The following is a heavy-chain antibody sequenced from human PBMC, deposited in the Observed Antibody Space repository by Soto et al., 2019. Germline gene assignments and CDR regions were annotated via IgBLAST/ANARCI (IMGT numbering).Heavy chain of an antibody. V-gene: IGHV4-34*02. D-gene: IGHD5-18*01. Sequence: QVQLQQWGAGLLKPSETLSLTCAVYGGSFTGYFWSWIRQSPGKGLEWIGEVNHRGETNYSPSLKSRLTISGDTSKNHISLKLNSVTAADTAVYYCARGKRMQLWLKSYFDTWGQGPPVTVSS. CDR2: VNHRGET. J-gene: IGHJ4*02. CDR3: ARGKRMQLWLKSYFDT. CDR1: GGSFTGYF.